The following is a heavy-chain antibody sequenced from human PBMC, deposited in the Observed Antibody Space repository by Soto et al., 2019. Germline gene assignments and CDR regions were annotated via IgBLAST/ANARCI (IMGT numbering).Heavy chain of an antibody. V-gene: IGHV3-23*01. J-gene: IGHJ6*02. Sequence: GGSLRLSCAASGFTFSTYAMTWVRQAPGKGLEWVAIISSSGDGTYYVDSVKGRFTISRENSRNTLNLQMNSLRAEDTAVYYCAKNGDFWSWGMDVWGQGTTVTVSS. D-gene: IGHD3-3*01. CDR2: ISSSGDGT. CDR3: AKNGDFWSWGMDV. CDR1: GFTFSTYA.